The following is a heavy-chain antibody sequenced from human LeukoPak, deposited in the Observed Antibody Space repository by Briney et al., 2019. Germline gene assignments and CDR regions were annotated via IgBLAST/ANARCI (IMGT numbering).Heavy chain of an antibody. CDR3: ARAISRWFDP. CDR1: GYTFTSDY. Sequence: ASVTVSCKASGYTFTSDYIHWVRQAPGQGLEWMGIINPSGGSTSYAQKFQGRDTMTRDTSTSTVYMELSSLRSEDTAVYYCARAISRWFDPWGQGTLVTASS. V-gene: IGHV1-46*01. CDR2: INPSGGST. J-gene: IGHJ5*02.